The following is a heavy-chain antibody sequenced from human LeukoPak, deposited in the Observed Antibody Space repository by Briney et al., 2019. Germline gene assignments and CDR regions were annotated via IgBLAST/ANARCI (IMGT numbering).Heavy chain of an antibody. V-gene: IGHV3-23*01. Sequence: GGSLRLSCAASGFTFSSCAMSWVRQAPGKGLEWVSAISGSGGSTYYADSVKGRFTISRDNSKNTLYLQMNSLRAEDTAVYYCAKDRRYCSGGSCYFDYWGQGTLVTVSS. J-gene: IGHJ4*02. CDR3: AKDRRYCSGGSCYFDY. CDR1: GFTFSSCA. CDR2: ISGSGGST. D-gene: IGHD2-15*01.